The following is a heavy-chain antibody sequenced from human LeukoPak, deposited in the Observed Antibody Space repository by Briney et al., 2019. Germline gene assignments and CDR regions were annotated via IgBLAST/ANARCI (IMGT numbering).Heavy chain of an antibody. J-gene: IGHJ6*04. Sequence: GGSLRLSCVASGFTFSSHEMNWVRQAPGKGLEWVSYISGGGDAKYYTNSEKGRFSISRDNAKNSLYLQMSSLRAEDTAIYFCVREVYSGSAMDVWGKGTTVTVSS. CDR3: VREVYSGSAMDV. V-gene: IGHV3-48*03. CDR2: ISGGGDAK. D-gene: IGHD2-21*01. CDR1: GFTFSSHE.